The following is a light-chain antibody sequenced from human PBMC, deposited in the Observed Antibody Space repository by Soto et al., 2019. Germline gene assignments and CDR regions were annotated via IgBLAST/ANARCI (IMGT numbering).Light chain of an antibody. J-gene: IGKJ4*01. CDR2: GAS. CDR1: QSVSSSY. Sequence: ETVLTQSPGTLSLSPGERATLSCRASQSVSSSYVAWYQQRPSQAPRLLIYGASSRATGIPDRFSGSGSGTDFTLTISRLEPEDVAVYYCQQYDDSELTFGGGTIVEIK. V-gene: IGKV3-20*01. CDR3: QQYDDSELT.